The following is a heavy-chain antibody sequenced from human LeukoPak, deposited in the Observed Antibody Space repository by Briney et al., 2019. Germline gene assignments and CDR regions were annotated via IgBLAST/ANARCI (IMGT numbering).Heavy chain of an antibody. CDR3: VRGYYGDFQPGY. D-gene: IGHD4-17*01. V-gene: IGHV3-33*01. CDR2: IWYDGSNE. J-gene: IGHJ4*02. CDR1: GFTFSHFG. Sequence: SGGSLRLSCVASGFTFSHFGMHWVRQAQGKGREWVGVIWYDGSNENYADSVKGRFTISRDNSKNMMYLRMNSLRAEDTAMCYCVRGYYGDFQPGYWGQGTLASVSS.